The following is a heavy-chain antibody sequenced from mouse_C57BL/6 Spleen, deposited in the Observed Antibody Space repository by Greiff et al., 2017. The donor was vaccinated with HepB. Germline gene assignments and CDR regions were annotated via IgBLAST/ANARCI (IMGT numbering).Heavy chain of an antibody. Sequence: VKVVESGAELVKPGASVKISCKASGYAFSSYWMNWVKQRPGKGLEWIGQIYPGDGDTNYNGKFKGKATLTADKSSSTAYMQLSSLTSEDSAVYFCARWPDDYGYFDVWGTGTTVTVSS. CDR3: ARWPDDYGYFDV. CDR2: IYPGDGDT. D-gene: IGHD2-3*01. V-gene: IGHV1-80*01. J-gene: IGHJ1*03. CDR1: GYAFSSYW.